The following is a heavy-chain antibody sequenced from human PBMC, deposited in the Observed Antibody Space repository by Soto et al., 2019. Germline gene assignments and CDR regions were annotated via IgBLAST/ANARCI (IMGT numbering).Heavy chain of an antibody. D-gene: IGHD6-6*01. CDR2: ISPSGTT. CDR3: ARAPKVSGSAQTRPDF. J-gene: IGHJ4*02. Sequence: DTLSLTCSLYSGSLSGYYWSWIRQPPGKVLEWIGEISPSGTTNYSPSLKSRVSISVDTSKNQFSLNLTSLTAADTAVYYCARAPKVSGSAQTRPDFWGQGSLVTVSS. V-gene: IGHV4-34*01. CDR1: SGSLSGYY.